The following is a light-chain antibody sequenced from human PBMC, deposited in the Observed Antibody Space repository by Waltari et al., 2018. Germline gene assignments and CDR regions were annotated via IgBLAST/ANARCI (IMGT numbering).Light chain of an antibody. CDR3: QQYNNWPFT. J-gene: IGKJ3*01. CDR2: GAS. Sequence: EIVMTQSPATLSVSPGDRATLSCRASQSVSSNLAWYQQKPGQPPRLLIYGASTRATGIPARFSGSGSGTEFTLTISSLQSEDFAVFFCQQYNNWPFTFGPGTKVDIK. CDR1: QSVSSN. V-gene: IGKV3-15*01.